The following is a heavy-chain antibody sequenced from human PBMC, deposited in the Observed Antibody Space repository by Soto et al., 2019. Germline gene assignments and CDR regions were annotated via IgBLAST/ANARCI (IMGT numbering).Heavy chain of an antibody. J-gene: IGHJ6*02. Sequence: QVQLVQSGAEVKKPGASVKVSCKAAGYTFTSYDINWVRQATGQGLEWMGWMNPNSGNTGYAQKFQGRVTMTRNTSIRTGYMELSSLRSEDTAVYYCARERTGTTSMDVWGQGNTVTVSS. D-gene: IGHD1-1*01. CDR3: ARERTGTTSMDV. V-gene: IGHV1-8*01. CDR1: GYTFTSYD. CDR2: MNPNSGNT.